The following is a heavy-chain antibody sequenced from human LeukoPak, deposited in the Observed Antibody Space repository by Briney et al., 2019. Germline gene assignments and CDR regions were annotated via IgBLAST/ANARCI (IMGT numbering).Heavy chain of an antibody. CDR2: IYYSGST. Sequence: SETLTLTCTVSGDSISSYYWSWIRQPPGKGLEWIGYIYYSGSTNYNPSLKNRVTMSVDTSKIQFSLNLSSVTAADTAVYYCAGRRITLVRGIIGWFDSWGQGTLVTVSS. V-gene: IGHV4-59*01. J-gene: IGHJ5*01. CDR3: AGRRITLVRGIIGWFDS. D-gene: IGHD3-10*01. CDR1: GDSISSYY.